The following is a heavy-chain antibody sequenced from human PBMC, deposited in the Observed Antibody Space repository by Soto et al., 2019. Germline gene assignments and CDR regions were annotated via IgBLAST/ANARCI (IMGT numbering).Heavy chain of an antibody. CDR1: GGSISSYY. CDR2: IYYSGST. CDR3: ATRNDFVSQNQISHAFDI. V-gene: IGHV4-59*08. J-gene: IGHJ3*02. Sequence: SETLSLTCTVSGGSISSYYWSWIRQPPGKGLEWIGYIYYSGSTNYNPSLKSRVTISVDTSKNQFSLKLSSVTAADTAVYYCATRNDFVSQNQISHAFDIWGQGTMVTVSS. D-gene: IGHD1-1*01.